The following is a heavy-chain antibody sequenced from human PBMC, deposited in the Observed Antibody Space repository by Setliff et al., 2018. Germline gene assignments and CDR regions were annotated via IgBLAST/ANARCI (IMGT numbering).Heavy chain of an antibody. V-gene: IGHV3-33*01. J-gene: IGHJ3*01. CDR1: GFTFSSYG. Sequence: PGGSLRLSCAASGFTFSSYGMHWVRQAPGKGLEWVAVIWDDGGNKYHADSVKGRFTISRDNAQNSLYLQMDSLRAEDTAVYYCARSPANGGHDAFDVWGQGTMVTVSS. D-gene: IGHD6-25*01. CDR2: IWDDGGNK. CDR3: ARSPANGGHDAFDV.